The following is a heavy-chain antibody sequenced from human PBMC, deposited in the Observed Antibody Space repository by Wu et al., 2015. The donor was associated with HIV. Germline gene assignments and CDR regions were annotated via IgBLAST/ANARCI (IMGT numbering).Heavy chain of an antibody. Sequence: QVQLVQSGAEVKKPGASVKVSCKTSGYTFTSYGISWVRQAPGQGLEWMGWISAYNGNTNYAQTLQGRVTLTTDTSTNTAYMELRSLRSDDTAVYYCVRDQVRDFDTTGSPYKFGMDVWGQGP. CDR2: ISAYNGNT. CDR3: VRDQVRDFDTTGSPYKFGMDV. D-gene: IGHD3-10*01. V-gene: IGHV1-18*01. CDR1: GYTFTSYG. J-gene: IGHJ6*02.